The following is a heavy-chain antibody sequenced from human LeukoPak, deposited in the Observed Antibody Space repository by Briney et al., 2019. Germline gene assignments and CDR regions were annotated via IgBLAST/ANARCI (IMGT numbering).Heavy chain of an antibody. V-gene: IGHV3-23*01. Sequence: GGSLRLSCAASGFTLSNNAMSWVRQAPGKGLEWVSALGSDGGNYYADSVKGRFNISRDNSKNTLYLQMNSLRVEDTAAYYCAKDLLNWEFDYWGQGTLVTVSS. D-gene: IGHD7-27*01. CDR3: AKDLLNWEFDY. CDR1: GFTLSNNA. CDR2: LGSDGGN. J-gene: IGHJ4*02.